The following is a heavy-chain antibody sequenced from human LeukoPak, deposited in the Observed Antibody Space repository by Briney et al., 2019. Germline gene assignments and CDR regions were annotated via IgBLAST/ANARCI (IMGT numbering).Heavy chain of an antibody. CDR1: GFTFSSYE. Sequence: GGSLRLSCAASGFTFSSYEMNWVRQAPGKGLEWVSYISSSGSTIYYADSVKGRFTISRDNAKNSLYLRMNSLRAEDTAVYYCARDSGGSSGWNRFDYWGQGTPVTVSS. V-gene: IGHV3-48*03. J-gene: IGHJ4*02. CDR2: ISSSGSTI. D-gene: IGHD6-19*01. CDR3: ARDSGGSSGWNRFDY.